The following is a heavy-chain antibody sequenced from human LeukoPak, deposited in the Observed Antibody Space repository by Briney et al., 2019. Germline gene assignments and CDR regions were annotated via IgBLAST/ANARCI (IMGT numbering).Heavy chain of an antibody. CDR3: ARDSCGGDCYSNFDY. CDR1: GFTFSSCS. J-gene: IGHJ4*02. Sequence: GGSLRLSCAASGFTFSSCSMNWVRQAPGKGLEWVSSISSSSSYIYYADSVKGRFTISRDNAKNSLYLQMNSLRAEDTAVYYCARDSCGGDCYSNFDYWGQGTLVTVSS. V-gene: IGHV3-21*01. CDR2: ISSSSSYI. D-gene: IGHD2-21*02.